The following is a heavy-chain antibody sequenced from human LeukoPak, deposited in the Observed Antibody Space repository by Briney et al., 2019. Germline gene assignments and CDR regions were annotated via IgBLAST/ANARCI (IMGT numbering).Heavy chain of an antibody. J-gene: IGHJ4*02. D-gene: IGHD1-26*01. Sequence: ASVKVSCEASGYTFTGYYMHWVRQAPGQGLEWMGWINPNSGGTNYAQKFQGRVTMTRDTSISTAYMELSRLRSDDTAVYYCARDRIVGATTSDFDYWGQGTLVTVSS. CDR3: ARDRIVGATTSDFDY. V-gene: IGHV1-2*02. CDR1: GYTFTGYY. CDR2: INPNSGGT.